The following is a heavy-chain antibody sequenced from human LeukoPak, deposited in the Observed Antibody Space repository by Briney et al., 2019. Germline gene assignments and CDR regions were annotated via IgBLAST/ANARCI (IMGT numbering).Heavy chain of an antibody. V-gene: IGHV3-23*01. CDR1: GFTFSSYA. D-gene: IGHD6-19*01. CDR3: AKKREIAVAADFDY. CDR2: IIGSGGST. J-gene: IGHJ4*02. Sequence: GGSLRLSCAASGFTFSSYAMSWVRQAPGKGLEWVSAIIGSGGSTYYADSVKGRFTISRDNSKNTLYLQMNSLRAEDTAVYYCAKKREIAVAADFDYWGQGTLVTVSS.